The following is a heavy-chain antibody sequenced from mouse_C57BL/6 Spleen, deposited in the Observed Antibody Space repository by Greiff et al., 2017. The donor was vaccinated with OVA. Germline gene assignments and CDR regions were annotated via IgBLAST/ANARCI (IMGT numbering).Heavy chain of an antibody. CDR3: AREMGVWCYPFDY. J-gene: IGHJ2*01. CDR2: ISDGGSYT. CDR1: GFTFSSYA. D-gene: IGHD1-1*02. Sequence: EVKLMESGGGLVKPGGSLKLSCAASGFTFSSYAMSWVRQTPEKRLEWVATISDGGSYTYYPDNVKGRFTISRDNAKNNLYLQRSHLKSEDTAMYYCAREMGVWCYPFDYWGQGTTLTVSS. V-gene: IGHV5-4*01.